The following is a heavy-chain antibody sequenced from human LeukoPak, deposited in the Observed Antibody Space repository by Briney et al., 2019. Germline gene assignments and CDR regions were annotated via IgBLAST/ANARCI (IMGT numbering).Heavy chain of an antibody. J-gene: IGHJ4*02. Sequence: GSLRLSCAASGFTFSNAWMSWVRQPPGKGLEWIGEINHSGSTNYNPSLKSRVTISVDTSKNQFSLKLSSVTAADTAVYYCARDNAVAGTGIDYWGQGTLVTVSS. V-gene: IGHV4-34*01. D-gene: IGHD6-19*01. CDR3: ARDNAVAGTGIDY. CDR2: INHSGST. CDR1: GFTFSNAW.